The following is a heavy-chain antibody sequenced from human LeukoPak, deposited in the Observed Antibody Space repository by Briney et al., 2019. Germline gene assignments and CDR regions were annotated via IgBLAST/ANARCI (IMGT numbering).Heavy chain of an antibody. V-gene: IGHV3-NL1*01. Sequence: GGSLRLSCAASGFTFSSYGMHWVRQAPGKGLEWVSGITGSGGNRYYADSVKGRFTISRDNSKNTLYLQMNSLRAEDTAVYYCANIDYGYIYMDVWGKGTTVTISS. D-gene: IGHD3-16*02. CDR1: GFTFSSYG. J-gene: IGHJ6*03. CDR2: ITGSGGNR. CDR3: ANIDYGYIYMDV.